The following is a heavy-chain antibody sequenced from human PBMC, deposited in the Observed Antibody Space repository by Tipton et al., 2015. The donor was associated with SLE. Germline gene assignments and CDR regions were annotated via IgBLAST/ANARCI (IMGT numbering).Heavy chain of an antibody. Sequence: SLRLSCAASGFTFRRHWMHWVRQAPGKGLVWVSRIKSDGSRPTCADSVKGRFTISRDNAMNTLYLQMNSLRAEDTAVYYCARDLTTVTSEYFDYWGQGSLVTVSS. J-gene: IGHJ4*02. CDR1: GFTFRRHW. CDR2: IKSDGSRP. V-gene: IGHV3-74*01. CDR3: ARDLTTVTSEYFDY. D-gene: IGHD4-17*01.